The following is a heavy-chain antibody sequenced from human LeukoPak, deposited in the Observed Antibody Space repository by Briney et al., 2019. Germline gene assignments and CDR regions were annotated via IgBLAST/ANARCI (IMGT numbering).Heavy chain of an antibody. D-gene: IGHD3-22*01. Sequence: ASVKVSCKASGYTFTRYYMHWVRQAPGQGLEWMGRINPNSGGTNYAQKFQGRVTMTRDTSIGTAYMELSRLRSDDTAVYYCARGTYYYDSSGYFDYWGQGTLVTVSS. CDR2: INPNSGGT. J-gene: IGHJ4*02. CDR3: ARGTYYYDSSGYFDY. CDR1: GYTFTRYY. V-gene: IGHV1-2*06.